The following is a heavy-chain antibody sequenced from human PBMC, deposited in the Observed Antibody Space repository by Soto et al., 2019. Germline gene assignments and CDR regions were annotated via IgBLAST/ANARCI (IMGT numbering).Heavy chain of an antibody. Sequence: QAQLLQAGGEEKKPGASVKVSCKTSGYSFTTYGISWVRQAPGQGLEWMGWISAYNGNTNYAQKLQDRVTMTTDTSTSTAYMELRSLRSDDTAVYYCAREGPAPYYYYGMDVWGQGSTVTVSS. CDR1: GYSFTTYG. V-gene: IGHV1-18*01. CDR3: AREGPAPYYYYGMDV. CDR2: ISAYNGNT. J-gene: IGHJ6*02.